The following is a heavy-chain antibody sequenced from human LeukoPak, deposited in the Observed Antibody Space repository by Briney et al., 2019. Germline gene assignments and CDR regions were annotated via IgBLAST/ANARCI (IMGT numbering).Heavy chain of an antibody. J-gene: IGHJ6*04. CDR1: GFTFSSYE. D-gene: IGHD3-10*02. Sequence: GGSLRLSCAASGFTFSSYEMNWVRQAPGKGLEWVSYVSSSGSTIYYADSVKGRFTIPRDNAKNSLYLQMNSLRAEDTAVYYCAELGITMIGGVWGKGTTVTISS. CDR2: VSSSGSTI. CDR3: AELGITMIGGV. V-gene: IGHV3-48*03.